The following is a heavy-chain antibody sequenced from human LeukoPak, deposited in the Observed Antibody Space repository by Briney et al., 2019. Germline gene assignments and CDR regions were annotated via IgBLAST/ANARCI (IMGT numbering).Heavy chain of an antibody. D-gene: IGHD1-20*01. Sequence: GGSLRLSCAASGFTFSSFWMGWVRQAPGKGLQWVANIKQDGSEKYYVDSAKGRFTVCRDNAKNSLCLQMNSLRAEDTAVYYCARGDNWAFDIWGQGTMVTVAS. J-gene: IGHJ3*02. CDR1: GFTFSSFW. CDR2: IKQDGSEK. V-gene: IGHV3-7*01. CDR3: ARGDNWAFDI.